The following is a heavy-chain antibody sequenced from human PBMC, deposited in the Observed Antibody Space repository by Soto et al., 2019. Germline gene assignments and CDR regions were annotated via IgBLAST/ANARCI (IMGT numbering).Heavy chain of an antibody. CDR1: GYTFTRYT. V-gene: IGHV1-3*01. CDR2: INPDNGNT. CDR3: ARFNYYYYGMDV. Sequence: ASVKVSCKASGYTFTRYTMNWVRQAPGQRLEWMGWINPDNGNTKSSQKFQDRVIITRDTSASTAYMDLSSLRSEDTAVYYCARFNYYYYGMDVWGQGTTVTVSS. J-gene: IGHJ6*02.